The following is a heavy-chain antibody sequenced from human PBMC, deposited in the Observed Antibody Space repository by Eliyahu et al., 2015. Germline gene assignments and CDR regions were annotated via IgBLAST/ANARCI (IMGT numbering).Heavy chain of an antibody. D-gene: IGHD3-10*01. V-gene: IGHV3-11*06. CDR1: XFTFNNY. CDR2: XSGNSGDT. J-gene: IGHJ6*02. Sequence: QVQLVESGGGLVKPGGSLXLSCAASXFTFNNYMSWIRQAPGKGLEWXSYXSGNSGDTNYADSVRGRFTISRDNAKNSLYLQMNSLRVEDTAVYYCVRGVRGYYHHLDVWGQGTTVTVSS. CDR3: VRGVRGYYHHLDV.